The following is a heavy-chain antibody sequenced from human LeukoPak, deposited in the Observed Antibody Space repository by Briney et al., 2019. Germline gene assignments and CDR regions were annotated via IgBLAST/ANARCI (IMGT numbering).Heavy chain of an antibody. CDR2: ISSSGSTI. V-gene: IGHV3-11*01. CDR1: GFTFSDCY. D-gene: IGHD2-15*01. CDR3: ARDLISVGQYS. Sequence: GGSLRLSCAASGFTFSDCYMSWIRQAPGKGLEWVSYISSSGSTIYYADSVKGRFTISRDNTKNSLYLQLNSLRAEDTALYYCARDLISVGQYSWGQGTLVTVSS. J-gene: IGHJ4*02.